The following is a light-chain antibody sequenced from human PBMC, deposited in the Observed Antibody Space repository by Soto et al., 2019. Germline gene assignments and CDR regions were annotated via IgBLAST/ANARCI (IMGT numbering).Light chain of an antibody. Sequence: QSALTQPRSVSGSPGQSVTISCTGTSGDVGGHNYVSWYQQHPGKAPKLIIYDVSKRPSGVPDRFSGSKSANTASLTISGLLAEDEADYYCCSYAGSYSFVFGGGTKLTVL. J-gene: IGLJ3*02. CDR2: DVS. CDR1: SGDVGGHNY. CDR3: CSYAGSYSFV. V-gene: IGLV2-11*01.